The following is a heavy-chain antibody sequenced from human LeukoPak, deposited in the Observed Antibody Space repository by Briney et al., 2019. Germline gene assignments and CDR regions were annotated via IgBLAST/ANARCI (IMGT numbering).Heavy chain of an antibody. CDR3: ARSPVLDRNDWSFAD. V-gene: IGHV3-53*01. Sequence: GGSLRLSCAASGFXVSRNYISWVRQAPGKGLEWVSVSYSGGDTYYPDSVKGRFTVSRDNPKNTVYLQMNSVRAEDTAVYFCARSPVLDRNDWSFADWGQGTLVTVSS. CDR1: GFXVSRNY. CDR2: SYSGGDT. D-gene: IGHD1-1*01. J-gene: IGHJ4*02.